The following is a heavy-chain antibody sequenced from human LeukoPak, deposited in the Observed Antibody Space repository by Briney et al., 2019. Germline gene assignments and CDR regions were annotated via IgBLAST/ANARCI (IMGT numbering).Heavy chain of an antibody. CDR1: GGSISSSSYY. V-gene: IGHV4-39*01. CDR2: IYYSGST. Sequence: SETLSLTCTVSGGSISSSSYYWGWIRQPPGKGLECLGSIYYSGSTYYNPSLKSRVTISVDTSKNQFSLKLSSVTAADTAVYYCARIGAVAGTGGWFDPWGQGTLVTVSS. J-gene: IGHJ5*02. CDR3: ARIGAVAGTGGWFDP. D-gene: IGHD6-19*01.